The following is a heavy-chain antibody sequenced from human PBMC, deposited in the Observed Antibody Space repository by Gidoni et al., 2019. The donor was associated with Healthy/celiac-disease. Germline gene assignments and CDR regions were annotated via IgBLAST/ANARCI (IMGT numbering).Heavy chain of an antibody. CDR2: ISGSGGST. J-gene: IGHJ4*02. V-gene: IGHV3-23*01. CDR1: GFPFSSYA. Sequence: EVQLLESGGGLVQPGGSLRLSCAASGFPFSSYAMSWVRQAPGKGLEWVLAISGSGGSTYYADAVKGRFTISRDNSKNTLYLQMNSLRAEDTAVYYCAKDSLRFLEWLLSPFDYWGQGTLVTVSS. CDR3: AKDSLRFLEWLLSPFDY. D-gene: IGHD3-3*01.